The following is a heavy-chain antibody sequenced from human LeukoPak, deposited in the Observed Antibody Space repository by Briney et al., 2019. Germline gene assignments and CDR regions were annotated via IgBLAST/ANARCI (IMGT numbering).Heavy chain of an antibody. CDR2: IIPIFGTA. V-gene: IGHV1-69*13. Sequence: SVKVSCKASGGTFSSYAISWVRQAPGQGLEWMGGIIPIFGTANYAQKFQGRVTITADESTSTAYMELSSLRSEDTAVYYCARDTYSSGWELDYWGQGILVTVSS. J-gene: IGHJ4*02. CDR3: ARDTYSSGWELDY. D-gene: IGHD6-19*01. CDR1: GGTFSSYA.